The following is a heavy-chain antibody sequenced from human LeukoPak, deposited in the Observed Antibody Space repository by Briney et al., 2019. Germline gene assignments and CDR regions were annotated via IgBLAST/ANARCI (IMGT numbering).Heavy chain of an antibody. V-gene: IGHV1-2*06. Sequence: GASVKVSCKASGYTFTGYYMHWVRQAPGQELGWMGRINPNSGGTNYAQKFQGRVTMTRDTSISTAYMELSRLRSDDTAVYYCYGTTTGGFDYWGQGTLVTVSS. CDR1: GYTFTGYY. D-gene: IGHD7-27*01. CDR2: INPNSGGT. J-gene: IGHJ4*02. CDR3: YGTTTGGFDY.